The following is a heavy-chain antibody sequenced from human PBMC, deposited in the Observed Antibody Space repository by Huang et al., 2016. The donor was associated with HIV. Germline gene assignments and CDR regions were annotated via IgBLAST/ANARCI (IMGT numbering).Heavy chain of an antibody. J-gene: IGHJ4*02. CDR3: ATGFDVFFDF. Sequence: QVQLVQSRAEVKKPGASVKVSCKVSEYTLTELSIHWVRQPPGKGLEWMGGVDPEIGETVTDQKFQGRVTMTEDTSTETAFMELSGLRPEDTAVYYCATGFDVFFDFWGQGTLVTVSS. CDR1: EYTLTELS. D-gene: IGHD3-9*01. V-gene: IGHV1-24*01. CDR2: VDPEIGET.